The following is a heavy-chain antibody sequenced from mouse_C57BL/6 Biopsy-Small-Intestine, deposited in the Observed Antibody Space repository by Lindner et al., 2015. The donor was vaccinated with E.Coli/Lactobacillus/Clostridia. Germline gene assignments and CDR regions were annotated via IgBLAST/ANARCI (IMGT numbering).Heavy chain of an antibody. CDR2: ISSGSSTI. CDR3: ARPYYGWYFDV. D-gene: IGHD1-1*01. J-gene: IGHJ1*03. CDR1: GFTFSDYG. V-gene: IGHV5-17*01. Sequence: EVQLQESGGGLVKPGGSLKLSCAASGFTFSDYGMHWVRQAPEKGLEWVAYISSGSSTIYYADTVKGRFTISRDNAKNTLFLQMTSLRSEDTAMYYCARPYYGWYFDVWGTGTTVTVSS.